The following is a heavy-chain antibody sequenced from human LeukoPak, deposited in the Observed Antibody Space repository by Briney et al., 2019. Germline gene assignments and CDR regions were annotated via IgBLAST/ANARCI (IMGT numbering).Heavy chain of an antibody. CDR3: ARSVRGGDYVITYYYYYYMDV. Sequence: SETLSLTCAVYGGSFSGYYWSWIRQPPGKGLEWIGEVNHSGSTNYNPSLKSRVTISVDTSKNQFSLKLSSMTAADTAVYYCARSVRGGDYVITYYYYYYMDVWGKGTTVTVSS. V-gene: IGHV4-34*01. CDR1: GGSFSGYY. D-gene: IGHD4-17*01. J-gene: IGHJ6*03. CDR2: VNHSGST.